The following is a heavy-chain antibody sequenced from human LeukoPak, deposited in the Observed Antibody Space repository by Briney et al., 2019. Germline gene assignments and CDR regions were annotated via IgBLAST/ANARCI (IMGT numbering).Heavy chain of an antibody. CDR2: IRGSGGST. CDR3: VKIPVESYDDSSRLSPVDY. J-gene: IGHJ4*02. CDR1: GFTFSSYA. V-gene: IGHV3-23*01. Sequence: PGGSLRLSCAASGFTFSSYAMSWVRQVPGKGLEWVSGIRGSGGSTYYADSVKGRFTISRDNSKNTLYLQMNSLRAEDTAVYYCVKIPVESYDDSSRLSPVDYWGQGTLVTVSS. D-gene: IGHD3-22*01.